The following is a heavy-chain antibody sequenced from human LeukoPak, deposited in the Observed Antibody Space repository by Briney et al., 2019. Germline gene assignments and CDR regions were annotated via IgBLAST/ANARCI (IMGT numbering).Heavy chain of an antibody. J-gene: IGHJ4*02. CDR1: GFTFSSYG. D-gene: IGHD3-10*01. Sequence: GRSLRLSCAASGFTFSSYGMHWVRQAPGKGLEWVAIIWSDGSNKYYADSVKGRFTISRDNSKNTLYLQMNSLRAEDTAVYYCTGTYYQNYLDYWGQGTLVSVSS. CDR3: TGTYYQNYLDY. CDR2: IWSDGSNK. V-gene: IGHV3-33*08.